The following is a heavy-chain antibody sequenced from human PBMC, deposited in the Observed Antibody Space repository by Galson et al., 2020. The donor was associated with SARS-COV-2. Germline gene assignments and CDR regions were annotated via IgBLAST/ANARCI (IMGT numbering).Heavy chain of an antibody. D-gene: IGHD3-3*01. V-gene: IGHV1-18*01. CDR2: ISAYNGNT. Sequence: ASVTVSCKASGYTFTSYGINWVRQAPGQGLEWMGWISAYNGNTNYAQKLQGRVSMTTDTSTSTAYMELRSLRSDESAVYFCAGPPVRRTYYDFRSGLGSRDYYYYGMDVWGQGTTVTVSS. CDR3: AGPPVRRTYYDFRSGLGSRDYYYYGMDV. CDR1: GYTFTSYG. J-gene: IGHJ6*02.